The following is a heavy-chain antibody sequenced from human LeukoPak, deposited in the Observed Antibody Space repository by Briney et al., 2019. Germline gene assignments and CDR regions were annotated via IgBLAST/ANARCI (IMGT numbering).Heavy chain of an antibody. CDR1: GFSLSSYW. J-gene: IGHJ5*02. CDR2: ISNDGTTT. D-gene: IGHD2-15*01. Sequence: GRSLRLSCAASGFSLSSYWMHWVRQAPGEGLVWVSRISNDGTTTIYADSVKGRFTISRDNAKNMVYLVMNSLRVDDTAVYYCTRRVDASRWYDPWGQGTLVTV. CDR3: TRRVDASRWYDP. V-gene: IGHV3-74*01.